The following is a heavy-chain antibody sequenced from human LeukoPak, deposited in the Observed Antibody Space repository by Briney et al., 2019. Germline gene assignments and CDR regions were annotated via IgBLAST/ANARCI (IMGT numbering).Heavy chain of an antibody. CDR2: IHSDGNSA. D-gene: IGHD6-13*01. CDR1: GFTFSSYW. J-gene: IGHJ4*02. V-gene: IGHV3-74*01. Sequence: GGSLRLSCAASGFTFSSYWMHWVRQAPGKGLVWVSRIHSDGNSASYADSVKGRFTISRDNAKNTLYLQMSSLTAEDTAVYYCTRGVYSSTDYWGQGTLVTVSS. CDR3: TRGVYSSTDY.